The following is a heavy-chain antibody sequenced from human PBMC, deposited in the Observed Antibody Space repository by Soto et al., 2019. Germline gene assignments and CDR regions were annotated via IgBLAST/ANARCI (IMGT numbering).Heavy chain of an antibody. D-gene: IGHD4-17*01. V-gene: IGHV1-18*01. Sequence: QVQLVQSGAEVKKPGASVKVSCKASGYTFANYGISWVRQAPGQGLEWMGWISAYNGYTNYAQNLQGRVTMTTDTSTSTAYMELRSLRSADTAVYFCARNSSTVPRIPFDSWGQGTLVTVSS. CDR3: ARNSSTVPRIPFDS. CDR1: GYTFANYG. CDR2: ISAYNGYT. J-gene: IGHJ4*02.